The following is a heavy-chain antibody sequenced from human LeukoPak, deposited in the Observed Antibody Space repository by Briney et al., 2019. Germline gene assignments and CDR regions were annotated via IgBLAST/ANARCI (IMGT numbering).Heavy chain of an antibody. V-gene: IGHV3-30*02. D-gene: IGHD3-22*01. CDR2: IRYDGSNK. Sequence: GGSLRLSCAASGFTFSSYGMHWVRQAPGKGLEWVAFIRYDGSNKYYADSVKGRFTISRDNSKNTLYLQMNSLRAEDTAVYYCARVSYYYDSSGYYPLDYWGQGTLVTVSS. CDR3: ARVSYYYDSSGYYPLDY. J-gene: IGHJ4*02. CDR1: GFTFSSYG.